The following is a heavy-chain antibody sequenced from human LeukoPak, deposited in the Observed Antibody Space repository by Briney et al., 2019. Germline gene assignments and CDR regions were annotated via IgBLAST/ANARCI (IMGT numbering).Heavy chain of an antibody. J-gene: IGHJ4*02. Sequence: PGGSLRLSCAASGFTFSSYAMSWVRQAPGKGLEWVSAISGSGGSTYYADSVKGRFTISGDNSKNTLYLQMNSLRAEDTAVYYCAKDMDYYDSSGYFLYFDYWGQGTLVTVSS. CDR3: AKDMDYYDSSGYFLYFDY. CDR1: GFTFSSYA. CDR2: ISGSGGST. V-gene: IGHV3-23*01. D-gene: IGHD3-22*01.